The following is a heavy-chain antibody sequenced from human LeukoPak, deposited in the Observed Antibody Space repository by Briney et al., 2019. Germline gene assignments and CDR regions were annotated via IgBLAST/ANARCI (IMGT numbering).Heavy chain of an antibody. V-gene: IGHV1-2*02. CDR2: INPNSGGT. Sequence: ASVKVSCKASGYTFTGYYMHWVRQAPGQGLEWMGWINPNSGGTNYAQKFQGRVTMTRDTSISTAYMELSRLRSDDTAVYYCAREPNSSGYYYYGMDVWGQGTTVTVSS. CDR1: GYTFTGYY. CDR3: AREPNSSGYYYYGMDV. J-gene: IGHJ6*02. D-gene: IGHD6-19*01.